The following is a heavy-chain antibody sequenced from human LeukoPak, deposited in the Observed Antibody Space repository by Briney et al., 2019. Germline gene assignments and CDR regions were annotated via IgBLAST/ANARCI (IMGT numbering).Heavy chain of an antibody. J-gene: IGHJ6*04. V-gene: IGHV3-9*03. CDR1: GFTFSNYW. CDR2: ISWNSGSI. D-gene: IGHD3-10*01. CDR3: AKARGAVLLWFGETGSALDV. Sequence: GGSLRLSCAASGFTFSNYWMSWIRQAPGKGLEWVSGISWNSGSIGYADSVKGRFTISRDNAKNSLYLQMNSLRAEGVALYYCAKARGAVLLWFGETGSALDVWGKGTTVTVSS.